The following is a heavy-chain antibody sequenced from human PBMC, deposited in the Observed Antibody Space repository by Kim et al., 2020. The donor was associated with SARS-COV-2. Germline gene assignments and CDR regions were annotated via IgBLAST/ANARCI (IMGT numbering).Heavy chain of an antibody. Sequence: GSGGSTYYADSVKGRFTIPRDNSKNTLYLQMNSLRAEDTAVYYCATRADYWGQGTLVTVSS. V-gene: IGHV3-23*01. CDR3: ATRADY. CDR2: GSGGST. J-gene: IGHJ4*02.